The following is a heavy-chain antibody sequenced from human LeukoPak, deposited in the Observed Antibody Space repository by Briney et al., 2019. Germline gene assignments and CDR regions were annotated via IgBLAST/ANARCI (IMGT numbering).Heavy chain of an antibody. V-gene: IGHV4-34*01. J-gene: IGHJ4*02. D-gene: IGHD6-6*01. CDR1: GGSFSGYY. CDR2: INHSGST. CDR3: ARGDIAARLND. Sequence: PSETLSLTCAVYGGSFSGYYWSWIRQPPGKGLEWIGEINHSGSTSYNPSLKSRVTISVDTSKNQFSLKLSSVTAADTALYYCARGDIAARLNDWDQGTLVTVSS.